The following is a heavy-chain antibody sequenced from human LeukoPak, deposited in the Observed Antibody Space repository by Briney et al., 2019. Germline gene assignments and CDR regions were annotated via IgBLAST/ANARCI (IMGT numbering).Heavy chain of an antibody. J-gene: IGHJ4*02. CDR3: ATVSEY. CDR1: GFTFNYFW. Sequence: PGGSLRLSCAASGFTFNYFWMHWVRQVPGKGLVWVAGINNDGTATYYADSAKGRFTISRDNAKNTVYLQTNGLRAEDTTVYYCATVSEYWGQGTLVTVSS. V-gene: IGHV3-74*01. CDR2: INNDGTAT.